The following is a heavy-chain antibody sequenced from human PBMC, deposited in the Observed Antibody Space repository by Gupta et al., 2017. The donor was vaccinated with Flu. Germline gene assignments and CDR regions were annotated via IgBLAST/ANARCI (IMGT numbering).Heavy chain of an antibody. CDR3: ARRITYGKTFDY. D-gene: IGHD2/OR15-2a*01. CDR1: DGSISDTSYY. J-gene: IGHJ4*02. V-gene: IGHV4-39*01. CDR2: VGYSGNT. Sequence: QLQLQQSGPGLVKPSETPSLICTVSDGSISDTSYYWGWIRQPPGKGLEWIGNVGYSGNTFYNPSLKSRVTISVDTSKNQFSLKLSSVTAADTAVYYCARRITYGKTFDYWGQGSLVTVSS.